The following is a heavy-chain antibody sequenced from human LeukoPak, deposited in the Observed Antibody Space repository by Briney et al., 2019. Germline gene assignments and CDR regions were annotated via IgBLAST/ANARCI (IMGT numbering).Heavy chain of an antibody. CDR2: VSISSGTV. CDR1: GFTFSGHN. Sequence: GGSLRLSCAASGFTFSGHNMNWVRQAPGKGLEWISFVSISSGTVYYADSVKGRFRISRDNAKSSLDLEMDSLRAEDTAVYYCARAMSTFGGVRNYFDSWGQGTLVTVSS. D-gene: IGHD3-16*01. CDR3: ARAMSTFGGVRNYFDS. V-gene: IGHV3-48*04. J-gene: IGHJ4*02.